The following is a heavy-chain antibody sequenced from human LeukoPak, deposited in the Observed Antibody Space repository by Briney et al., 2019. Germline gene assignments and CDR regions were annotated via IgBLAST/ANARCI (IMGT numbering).Heavy chain of an antibody. J-gene: IGHJ4*02. CDR1: GYTFTSYY. CDR3: AVSYCTNGVCSSFDY. CDR2: INPSGGST. Sequence: ASVKVSCKASGYTFTSYYMHWVRQAPGQGLEWMGIINPSGGSTSYAQKFQGRVTMTRDTSTSTVYMELSSLRSEDTAVYYCAVSYCTNGVCSSFDYWGQGTLVTVSS. V-gene: IGHV1-46*01. D-gene: IGHD2-8*01.